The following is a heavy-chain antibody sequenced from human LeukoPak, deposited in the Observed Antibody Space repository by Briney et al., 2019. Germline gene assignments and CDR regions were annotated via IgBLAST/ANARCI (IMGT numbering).Heavy chain of an antibody. Sequence: PSETLSLTCTVSGGSISSSGSYWGWIRQPPGKGLEWIGSVYYSGNTYNPSLKSRVTISVDTSKNQFSLNLTSVNTADTAIYYCARVMAARREDLNWFDPWGQGTLVTVSS. D-gene: IGHD6-6*01. CDR1: GGSISSSGSY. J-gene: IGHJ5*02. CDR2: VYYSGNT. V-gene: IGHV4-39*07. CDR3: ARVMAARREDLNWFDP.